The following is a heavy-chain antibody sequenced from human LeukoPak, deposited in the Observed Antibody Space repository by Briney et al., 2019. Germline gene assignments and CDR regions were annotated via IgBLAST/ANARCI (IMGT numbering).Heavy chain of an antibody. J-gene: IGHJ4*02. CDR1: GFTFSDYA. D-gene: IGHD3-16*02. V-gene: IGHV3-23*01. Sequence: GGSLRLSCVASGFTFSDYAMSWVRQAPGKGLEWVSGISDSGGSTYYAESVKGRCTISRDNSKNTVSLQMNNLRAEDTAVYFCARHDSFIPYWGQGTLVTVTS. CDR3: ARHDSFIPY. CDR2: ISDSGGST.